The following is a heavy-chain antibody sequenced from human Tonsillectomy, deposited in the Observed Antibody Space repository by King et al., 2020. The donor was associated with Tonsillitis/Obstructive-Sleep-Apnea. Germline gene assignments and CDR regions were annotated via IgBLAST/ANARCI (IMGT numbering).Heavy chain of an antibody. CDR3: APDFWSGYVY. D-gene: IGHD3-3*01. CDR1: GYIFSAFA. J-gene: IGHJ4*02. CDR2: INTNTGNP. Sequence: EQLVQSGSELKKPGASVKVSCKASGYIFSAFAMNWVRQAPGQGLEWMGWINTNTGNPTYAQGFTGRFVFSLDTSVSTAYLQISSLRADDTAVYYCAPDFWSGYVYWGQGTLVTVSS. V-gene: IGHV7-4-1*02.